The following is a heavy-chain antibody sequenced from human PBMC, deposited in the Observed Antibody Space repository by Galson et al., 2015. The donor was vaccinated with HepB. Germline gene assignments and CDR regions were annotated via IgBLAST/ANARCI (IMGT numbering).Heavy chain of an antibody. CDR2: INPNSGGT. Sequence: SVKVSCKASGYTFTGYYMHWVRQAPRQGLEWMGWINPNSGGTNYAQKFQGRVTMTRDTSISTAYMELSRLRSDDTAVYYCARGPPNDIAVAGWLGGYWGQGTLVTVSS. CDR1: GYTFTGYY. CDR3: ARGPPNDIAVAGWLGGY. D-gene: IGHD6-19*01. J-gene: IGHJ4*02. V-gene: IGHV1-2*02.